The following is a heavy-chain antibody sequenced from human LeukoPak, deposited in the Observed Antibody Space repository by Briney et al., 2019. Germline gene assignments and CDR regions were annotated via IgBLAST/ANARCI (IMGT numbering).Heavy chain of an antibody. J-gene: IGHJ4*02. CDR1: GYSFTTYW. CDR3: PRRSGGTSDY. V-gene: IGHV5-51*01. D-gene: IGHD3-3*01. CDR2: IYPGDSDT. Sequence: GESLKISCKGSGYSFTTYWIGWVRQMPGKGLEWMGTIYPGDSDTKYSPSFQGQVTISGDKSISTAYLQWSSLKASDTAVYYCPRRSGGTSDYWGQGTLVTVSS.